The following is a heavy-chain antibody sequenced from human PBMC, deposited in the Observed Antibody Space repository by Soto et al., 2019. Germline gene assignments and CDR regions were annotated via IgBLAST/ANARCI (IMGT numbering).Heavy chain of an antibody. Sequence: PGGSLRLSCAASGFTFSSYAMSWVRQAPGKGLECVSAISGSGGSTYYADSVKGRFTISRDNSKNTLYLQMNSLRAEDTAVYYCAKEFCFRYKSPAFDYGGQGTLVTVSS. CDR3: AKEFCFRYKSPAFDY. CDR1: GFTFSSYA. J-gene: IGHJ4*02. D-gene: IGHD3-16*02. V-gene: IGHV3-23*01. CDR2: ISGSGGST.